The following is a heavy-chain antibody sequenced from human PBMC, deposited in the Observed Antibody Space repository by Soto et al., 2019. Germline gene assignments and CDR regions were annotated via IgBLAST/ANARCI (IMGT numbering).Heavy chain of an antibody. CDR3: ARERFGGSSNN. CDR2: MNPNSGNT. Sequence: QVQLVQSGAEVKKPGASVKVSCKASGYTFTSYDINWVRQATGQGLEWMGWMNPNSGNTGYAKKFQGRVTTTRNTSIMTAYMALRSLSSEQTAVYYCARERFGGSSNNWGQGTLVTVSS. V-gene: IGHV1-8*01. D-gene: IGHD3-16*01. CDR1: GYTFTSYD. J-gene: IGHJ4*02.